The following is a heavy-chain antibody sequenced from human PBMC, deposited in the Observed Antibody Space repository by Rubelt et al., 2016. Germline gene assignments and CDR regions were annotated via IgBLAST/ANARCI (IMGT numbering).Heavy chain of an antibody. CDR2: INAGNGNT. V-gene: IGHV1-3*01. CDR3: ATGIIRLKPFDY. D-gene: IGHD2-15*01. CDR1: GYTFTSYA. J-gene: IGHJ4*02. Sequence: QVQLVQSGAEVKKPGASVKVSCKASGYTFTSYAMHWVRQAPGQRLEWMGWINAGNGNTKYSQKFQGRVTITRETSAGTAYMGLSSLRSEDTAVYYCATGIIRLKPFDYWGQGTLVTVSS.